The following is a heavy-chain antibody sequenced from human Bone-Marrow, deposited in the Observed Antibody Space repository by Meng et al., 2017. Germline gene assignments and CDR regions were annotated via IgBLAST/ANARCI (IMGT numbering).Heavy chain of an antibody. CDR1: GYTFTSYD. CDR2: MNPNSGNT. CDR3: AKDRIWTRYAYDYRSYLYYFDF. J-gene: IGHJ4*01. Sequence: ASVKVSCKASGYTFTSYDINWVRQAPGQGLEWMGWMNPNSGNTGYAQKFQGRVTITRNTSISTAYMELSSLRSGDTAVYYCAKDRIWTRYAYDYRSYLYYFDFWGQGTMVTVSS. V-gene: IGHV1-8*01. D-gene: IGHD3-16*02.